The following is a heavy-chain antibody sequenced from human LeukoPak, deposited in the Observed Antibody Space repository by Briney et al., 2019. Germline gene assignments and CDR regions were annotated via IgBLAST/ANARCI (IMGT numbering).Heavy chain of an antibody. CDR1: SGSISISTYY. Sequence: SETLSLTCTVSSGSISISTYYWSWIRQPPGKGLEWIGEINHSGSTNYNPSLKSRVTISVDTSKNQFSLKLSSVTAADTAVYYCATPGIAVAGTPFDYWGQGTLVTVSS. V-gene: IGHV4-39*07. D-gene: IGHD6-19*01. J-gene: IGHJ4*02. CDR2: INHSGST. CDR3: ATPGIAVAGTPFDY.